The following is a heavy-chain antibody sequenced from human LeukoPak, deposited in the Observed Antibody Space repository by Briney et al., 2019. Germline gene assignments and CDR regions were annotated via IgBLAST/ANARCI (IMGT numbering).Heavy chain of an antibody. D-gene: IGHD2-2*01. Sequence: PSETLSLTCAVYGGSFSGYYWSWIRQPPGKGLEWIGEINHSGSTNYNPSLKSRVTISVDTSKNQFSLKLSSVTAADTAVYYCASDCSSTSCYGIHYYYGMDVWGQGTTVTVSS. CDR1: GGSFSGYY. CDR3: ASDCSSTSCYGIHYYYGMDV. J-gene: IGHJ6*02. V-gene: IGHV4-34*01. CDR2: INHSGST.